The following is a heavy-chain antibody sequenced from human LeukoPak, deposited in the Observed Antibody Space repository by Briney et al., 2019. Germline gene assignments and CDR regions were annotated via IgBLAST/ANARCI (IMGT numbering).Heavy chain of an antibody. CDR1: GGSISSSWYY. V-gene: IGHV4-39*01. D-gene: IGHD2-15*01. CDR3: ARHFAPAAATHPYYFDY. CDR2: IYYSGSI. J-gene: IGHJ4*02. Sequence: SETLSLTCTVSGGSISSSWYYSGWIRQPPGKGLEFIANIYYSGSIYYNPSLKGRVTKSIDTSKNQFSLKLSSVTAADTAVYYCARHFAPAAATHPYYFDYWGQGTLVTVSS.